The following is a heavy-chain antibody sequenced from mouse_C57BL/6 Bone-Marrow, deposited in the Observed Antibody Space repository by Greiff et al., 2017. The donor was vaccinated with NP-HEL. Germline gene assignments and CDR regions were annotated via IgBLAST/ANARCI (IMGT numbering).Heavy chain of an antibody. V-gene: IGHV1-81*01. Sequence: QVQLQQSGAELARPGASVKLSCTASGYTFTSYGISWVKQRTGQGLEWIGEIYPRRGNTYYNEKFKGKATLTSDKSASTAYMELRSLTSEDAAVYFFARFYSNYDYAMDYWGQGTSVTVSS. D-gene: IGHD2-5*01. J-gene: IGHJ4*01. CDR3: ARFYSNYDYAMDY. CDR2: IYPRRGNT. CDR1: GYTFTSYG.